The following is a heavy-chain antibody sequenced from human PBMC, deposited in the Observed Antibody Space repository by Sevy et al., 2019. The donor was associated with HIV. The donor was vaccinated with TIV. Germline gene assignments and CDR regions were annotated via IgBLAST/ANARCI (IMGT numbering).Heavy chain of an antibody. D-gene: IGHD4-17*01. CDR2: ISGSGGST. CDR3: AKDPRYGTVTTLFDY. CDR1: GFTFSSYA. J-gene: IGHJ4*02. Sequence: GGSLRLSCAASGFTFSSYAMSWVRQAPGKGLGWVSAISGSGGSTYYADSVKGRFTISRDNSKNTLYLQMNSLRAEDTAVYYCAKDPRYGTVTTLFDYWGQGTLVTVSS. V-gene: IGHV3-23*01.